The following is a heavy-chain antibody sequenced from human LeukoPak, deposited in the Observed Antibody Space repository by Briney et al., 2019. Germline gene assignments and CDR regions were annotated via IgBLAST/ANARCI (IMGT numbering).Heavy chain of an antibody. CDR1: GFIFTNYF. V-gene: IGHV3-7*01. D-gene: IGHD3-3*01. CDR3: ATDRGWRTSGYYLYYFEY. CDR2: IKHDGSEK. Sequence: GGSLRLSCAASGFIFTNYFMSWVRQAPGRGLEWVASIKHDGSEKYYVDSVRGRFTISRDNTMNSLYLQMSSLRAEDTAVYYCATDRGWRTSGYYLYYFEYWGQGTLVTFSS. J-gene: IGHJ4*02.